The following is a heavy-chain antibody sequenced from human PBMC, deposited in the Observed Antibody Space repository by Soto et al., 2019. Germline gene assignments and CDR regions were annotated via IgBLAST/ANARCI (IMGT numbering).Heavy chain of an antibody. CDR3: ARESGGATATLDYYYFYMDV. CDR2: INPNGGAT. V-gene: IGHV1-2*02. J-gene: IGHJ6*03. Sequence: QVQLVQSGAEVKKPGASVKVSCKTSGDSFSAFYLHWVRQAPGQGLEWLGWINPNGGATKYAQKFRGRVAMTRDTSIRTAYLELGSLRSDDTAIYYCARESGGATATLDYYYFYMDVWGKGTTVTVSS. CDR1: GDSFSAFY. D-gene: IGHD5-12*01.